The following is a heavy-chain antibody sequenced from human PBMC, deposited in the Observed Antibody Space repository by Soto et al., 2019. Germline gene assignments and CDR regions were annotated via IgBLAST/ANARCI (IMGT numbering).Heavy chain of an antibody. CDR3: ARGDGDYGRRLDP. CDR2: IYDGGST. V-gene: IGHV3-66*01. J-gene: IGHJ5*02. CDR1: GFTVSTNY. D-gene: IGHD4-17*01. Sequence: EVQLVESGGGLVQPGGSLRLSCVASGFTVSTNYVSWVRQAPGKGLEWVSIIYDGGSTYYEDSVKGRFTISRDNSKNTVYLQMNSLRGVDTAVYYCARGDGDYGRRLDPWGQGTLVTVSS.